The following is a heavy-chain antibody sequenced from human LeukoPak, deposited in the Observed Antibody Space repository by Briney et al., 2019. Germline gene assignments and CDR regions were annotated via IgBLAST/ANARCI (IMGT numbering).Heavy chain of an antibody. J-gene: IGHJ3*02. CDR2: VYTSWST. CDR3: ARDGSSWSHDAFTI. V-gene: IGHV4-4*07. D-gene: IGHD6-13*01. CDR1: GGSISSYY. Sequence: PSETLSLTCTVSGGSISSYYWSWIRQPAGKGLEWIGRVYTSWSTSYNSYLKSRVTMSVDTSKNQFSLKLSSVTAADTAVYYCARDGSSWSHDAFTIWGQGTMVTVSS.